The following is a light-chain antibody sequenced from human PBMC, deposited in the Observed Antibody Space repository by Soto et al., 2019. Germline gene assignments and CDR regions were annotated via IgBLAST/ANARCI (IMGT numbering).Light chain of an antibody. CDR3: QQLNSYPIT. Sequence: DVQLTQSPSFVTASVGDRVAISCRASQGISSYLAWYQQKPGKAPKLLIYAASTLQSVVPSRFSVSGSWTEFTLTINSLQPEDVATYHCQQLNSYPITFGQGTRLEIK. CDR2: AAS. J-gene: IGKJ5*01. V-gene: IGKV1-9*01. CDR1: QGISSY.